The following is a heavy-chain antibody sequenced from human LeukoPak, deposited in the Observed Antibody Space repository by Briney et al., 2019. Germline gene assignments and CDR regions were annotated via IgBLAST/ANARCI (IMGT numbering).Heavy chain of an antibody. CDR1: GFTFSSYA. Sequence: GGSLRLSCAASGFTFSSYAMSWVRQAPGKGLEWVSAISGSGGSTYYADSVKGRFTISRDNSKNTLYLQMNSLRAEDTAVYYCARDVFGDYGDYTFDYWGQGTLVTVSS. J-gene: IGHJ4*02. CDR2: ISGSGGST. D-gene: IGHD4-17*01. CDR3: ARDVFGDYGDYTFDY. V-gene: IGHV3-23*01.